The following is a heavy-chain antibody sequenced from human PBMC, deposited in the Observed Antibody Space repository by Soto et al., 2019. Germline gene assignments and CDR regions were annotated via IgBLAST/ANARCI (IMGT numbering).Heavy chain of an antibody. CDR2: IYYTGST. D-gene: IGHD4-17*01. CDR3: VRVGGYYGGYPNFDY. Sequence: KTSETLSLTCSVSGSSISPYYWSWLRQSPGKGLEWIGYIYYTGSTKYNASLKSRVTISVETTKTQFYLRLRSVTSAETAVYYCVRVGGYYGGYPNFDYWGQGTLVTVSS. CDR1: GSSISPYY. J-gene: IGHJ4*02. V-gene: IGHV4-59*01.